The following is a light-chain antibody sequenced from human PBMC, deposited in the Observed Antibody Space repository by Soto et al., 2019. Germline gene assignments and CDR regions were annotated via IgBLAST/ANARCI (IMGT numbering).Light chain of an antibody. J-gene: IGKJ2*01. CDR2: GAS. Sequence: DIQMTQSPSTLSASVGDTITITCRASQSVSSWLAWYHQKPGQAPKLLIYGASSLESEVPARFSGSGSGTEFSLTITSLQPDDFATSYCHQYKYYPYTFGGGTKLEIK. V-gene: IGKV1-5*01. CDR3: HQYKYYPYT. CDR1: QSVSSW.